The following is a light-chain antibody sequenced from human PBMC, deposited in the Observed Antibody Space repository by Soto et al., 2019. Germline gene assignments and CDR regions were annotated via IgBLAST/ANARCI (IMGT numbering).Light chain of an antibody. V-gene: IGLV2-14*03. CDR1: SSDVRGYNF. CDR2: EVT. CDR3: NSYTTSSTLV. J-gene: IGLJ1*01. Sequence: QSALTQPASVSGSPGQSITISCTGTSSDVRGYNFVSWYQQHPGKAPKLIIYEVTSRPSGVSNRFSGSKSGNTASLTISGLQAEDEADYYCNSYTTSSTLVFGTGTKLTVL.